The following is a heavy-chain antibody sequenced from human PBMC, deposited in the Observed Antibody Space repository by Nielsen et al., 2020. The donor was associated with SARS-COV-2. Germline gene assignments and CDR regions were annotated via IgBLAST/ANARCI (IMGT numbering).Heavy chain of an antibody. Sequence: ASVKVSCKASGYTFTGYYMHWVRQAPGQGLEWMGRINPNSGGTNYAQKFQGRVTMTRDTSISTAYMELSRLRSDDTAVYYCARDRPLRPNWFDPWGQGTLVTVSS. CDR3: ARDRPLRPNWFDP. J-gene: IGHJ5*02. D-gene: IGHD3-3*01. CDR1: GYTFTGYY. V-gene: IGHV1-2*06. CDR2: INPNSGGT.